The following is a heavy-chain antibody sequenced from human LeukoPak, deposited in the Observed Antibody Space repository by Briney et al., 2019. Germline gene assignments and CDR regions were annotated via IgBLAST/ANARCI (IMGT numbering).Heavy chain of an antibody. V-gene: IGHV7-4-1*02. CDR1: GYTFTSYA. Sequence: ASVKVSCKASGYTFTSYAINWVRHAPGQGLEWMGWINTNTGNPTYAQGFTGRFVFSLDTSVSTAYLQISSLKAEDTAVYYCARDHSSRLIDYWGQGTLVTVSS. CDR3: ARDHSSRLIDY. J-gene: IGHJ4*02. CDR2: INTNTGNP. D-gene: IGHD6-13*01.